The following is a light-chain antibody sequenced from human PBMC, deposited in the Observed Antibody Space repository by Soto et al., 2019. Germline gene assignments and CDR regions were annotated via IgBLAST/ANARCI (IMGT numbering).Light chain of an antibody. Sequence: QSVLTQPPSASGTPGQMVTISCSGSSSNIGSNTVNLYQQLPGMAPKLLIYNNSQRPPGVPARFSGSKSGTSASLAISGLESEDEADYYCPAWEDSLRGLEFGGGTKLTVL. CDR1: SSNIGSNT. CDR2: NNS. CDR3: PAWEDSLRGLE. J-gene: IGLJ2*01. V-gene: IGLV1-44*01.